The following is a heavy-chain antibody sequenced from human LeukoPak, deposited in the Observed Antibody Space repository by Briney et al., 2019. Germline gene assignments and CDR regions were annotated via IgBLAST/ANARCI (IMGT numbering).Heavy chain of an antibody. J-gene: IGHJ4*02. V-gene: IGHV1-18*01. D-gene: IGHD3-22*01. CDR1: GYTFTSYG. CDR3: ARVFHDSSGYYPYYFDY. Sequence: ASVKVSCKASGYTFTSYGISWVRQAPGQGLEWMGWISAYNGNTNYAQKLQGRVTMTTDTSTSTAYMELRSLRSDDTAVYYCARVFHDSSGYYPYYFDYSAREPWSPSPQ. CDR2: ISAYNGNT.